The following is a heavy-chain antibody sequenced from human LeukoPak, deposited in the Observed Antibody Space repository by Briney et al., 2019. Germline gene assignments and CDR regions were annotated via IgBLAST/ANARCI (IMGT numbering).Heavy chain of an antibody. CDR3: AKTEGYCSSTSCSIDY. Sequence: GGSLRLSCAASGFTFSSYWMHWVRQAPGKGLVWVSRIKSDGSSTSYADSVKGRFTISRDNSKNTLYLQMNSLRAEDTAVYYCAKTEGYCSSTSCSIDYWGQGTLVTVSS. J-gene: IGHJ4*02. V-gene: IGHV3-74*01. D-gene: IGHD2-2*01. CDR1: GFTFSSYW. CDR2: IKSDGSST.